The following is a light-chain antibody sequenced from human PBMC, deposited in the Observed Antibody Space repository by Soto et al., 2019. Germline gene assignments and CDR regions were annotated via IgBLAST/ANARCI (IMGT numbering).Light chain of an antibody. Sequence: QSALTQPASVSGPPGQSITISCTGTSSDVGGYNYVCWYQQHPGKAPKLMIYEVSNRPSGVSNRFSGSTSGNTASLTISGLQGEDEADYYCSSYTRSSTYVFGTGTKVTVL. V-gene: IGLV2-14*01. CDR3: SSYTRSSTYV. J-gene: IGLJ1*01. CDR2: EVS. CDR1: SSDVGGYNY.